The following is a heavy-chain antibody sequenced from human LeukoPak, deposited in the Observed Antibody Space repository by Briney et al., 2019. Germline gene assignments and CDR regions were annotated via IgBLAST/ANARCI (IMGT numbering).Heavy chain of an antibody. CDR1: GFTFSSYG. D-gene: IGHD3-22*01. V-gene: IGHV3-33*01. CDR2: TWYDGSNK. J-gene: IGHJ4*02. Sequence: GGSLRLSCAASGFTFSSYGMHWVRQAPGKGLEWVAVTWYDGSNKYYADSVKGRFTISRDNSKNTLYLQMNSLRAEDTAVYYCARGLRYYYDSSGYFDYFDYWGQGTLDTVSS. CDR3: ARGLRYYYDSSGYFDYFDY.